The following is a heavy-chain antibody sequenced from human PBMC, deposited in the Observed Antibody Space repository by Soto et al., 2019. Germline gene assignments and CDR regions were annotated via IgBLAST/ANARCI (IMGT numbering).Heavy chain of an antibody. J-gene: IGHJ4*02. D-gene: IGHD3-10*01. Sequence: GGFLRLSCAASGFTFSSYGMHWVRQAPGKGLEWVAVIWYDGSNKYYADSVKGRFTISRDNSKNTLYLQMNSLRAEDTAVYYCARVPEPYDPPGMIYFDYWGQGTLVTVSS. V-gene: IGHV3-33*01. CDR2: IWYDGSNK. CDR1: GFTFSSYG. CDR3: ARVPEPYDPPGMIYFDY.